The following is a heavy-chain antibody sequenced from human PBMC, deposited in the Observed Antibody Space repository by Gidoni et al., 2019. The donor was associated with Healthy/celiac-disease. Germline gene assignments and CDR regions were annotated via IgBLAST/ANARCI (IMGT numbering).Heavy chain of an antibody. V-gene: IGHV3-23*01. CDR3: AKDWIAVAVGSHYFDY. Sequence: EVQLLESGGGLVQPGGSLRLSCAASGFPLNRHAMSWVPQAPGKGLEWVSAISGSGGSTYYADSVKGRFTISRDNSKNTLYLQMNSLRAEDTAVYYCAKDWIAVAVGSHYFDYWGQGTLVTVSS. CDR2: ISGSGGST. D-gene: IGHD6-19*01. J-gene: IGHJ4*02. CDR1: GFPLNRHA.